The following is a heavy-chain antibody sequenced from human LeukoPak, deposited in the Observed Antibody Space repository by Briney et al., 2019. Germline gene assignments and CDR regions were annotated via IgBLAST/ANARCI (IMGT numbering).Heavy chain of an antibody. D-gene: IGHD3-16*01. Sequence: PSETLSLTCTVSGGSISSSSYYWGWIRQPPGKGLEWIGSIYYSGSTYYNPSLKSRVTISVDTSKNQFSLKLSSVTAADTAVYYCARVLGGSSYWGQGTLVTVSS. CDR3: ARVLGGSSY. CDR2: IYYSGST. J-gene: IGHJ4*02. CDR1: GGSISSSSYY. V-gene: IGHV4-39*01.